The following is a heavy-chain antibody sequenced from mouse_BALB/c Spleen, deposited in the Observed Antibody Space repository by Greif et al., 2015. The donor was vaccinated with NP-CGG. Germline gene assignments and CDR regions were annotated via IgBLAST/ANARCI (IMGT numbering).Heavy chain of an antibody. V-gene: IGHV1-87*01. J-gene: IGHJ2*01. CDR3: ARGLRDGDY. CDR1: GYTFTSYW. Sequence: QVQLQQSGAELARPGASVKLSCKASGYTFTSYWMQWVKQRPGQGLEWIGAIYPGDGDTRYTQKFKGKATLTADKSSSTAYMQLSSLASEDSAVYYCARGLRDGDYWGQGTTLTVSS. CDR2: IYPGDGDT. D-gene: IGHD1-1*01.